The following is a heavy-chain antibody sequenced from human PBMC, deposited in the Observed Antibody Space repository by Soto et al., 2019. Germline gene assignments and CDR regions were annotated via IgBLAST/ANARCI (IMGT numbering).Heavy chain of an antibody. D-gene: IGHD2-21*01. Sequence: SETLSLTCTVSGVSIVNSSFYWGGMRQPPGKGLEWIATSYYSGTTYYNPSLKSRVTMSVDTSKNQFSLNLNSVTAADTAVYYCATLWRAGYSLPFTSAFDGWGQATWFTVSS. V-gene: IGHV4-39*01. CDR3: ATLWRAGYSLPFTSAFDG. CDR2: SYYSGTT. CDR1: GVSIVNSSFY. J-gene: IGHJ4*02.